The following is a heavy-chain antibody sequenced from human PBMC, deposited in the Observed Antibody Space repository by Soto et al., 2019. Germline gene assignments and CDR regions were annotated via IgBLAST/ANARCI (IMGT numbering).Heavy chain of an antibody. V-gene: IGHV5-51*01. J-gene: IGHJ6*02. Sequence: GESLKIYCKGSGYSFTSYWIGWVRQVPGKGLEWMGIIHPGDSDTRYSPSFQDQVTISADKSISTAYLQWSSLKASDTAMYYCARDGGGYCAFDPTYYGIDVRGQGTMVTVSS. D-gene: IGHD5-12*01. CDR2: IHPGDSDT. CDR1: GYSFTSYW. CDR3: ARDGGGYCAFDPTYYGIDV.